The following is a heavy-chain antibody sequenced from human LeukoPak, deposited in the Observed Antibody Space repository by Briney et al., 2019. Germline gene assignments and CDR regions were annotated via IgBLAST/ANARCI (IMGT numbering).Heavy chain of an antibody. J-gene: IGHJ3*02. Sequence: RGSLRLSCAASGFTFSSFGMHWVRQAPGKGLEWVALIWYDGSNKYYADSVKGRFTISRDNSENTLYLQMNSLRAEDTAVYYCAREQWLFGAFDIWGQGTMVTVSS. CDR2: IWYDGSNK. CDR1: GFTFSSFG. V-gene: IGHV3-33*01. D-gene: IGHD6-19*01. CDR3: AREQWLFGAFDI.